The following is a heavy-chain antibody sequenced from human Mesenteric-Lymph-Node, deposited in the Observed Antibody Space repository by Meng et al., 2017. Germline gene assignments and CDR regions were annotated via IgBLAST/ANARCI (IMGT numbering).Heavy chain of an antibody. J-gene: IGHJ4*02. CDR3: ATRPAASVYYAVFDY. CDR2: ISAYNGNT. CDR1: GYTFTSYG. D-gene: IGHD5/OR15-5a*01. V-gene: IGHV1-18*01. Sequence: ASVKVSCKASGYTFTSYGISWVRQAPGQGLEWMGWISAYNGNTNYAQKLQGRVTISRDNGKNSLYLQMNSLRVEDTAVYYCATRPAASVYYAVFDYWGQGTQVTVSS.